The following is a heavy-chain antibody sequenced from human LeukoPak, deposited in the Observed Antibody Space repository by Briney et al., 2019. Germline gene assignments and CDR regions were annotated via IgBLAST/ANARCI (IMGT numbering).Heavy chain of an antibody. Sequence: GGSLRLSCAASGFTFDDYAMHWVRQAPGKGLEWVSLISGDGGSTYYADFVKGRFTISRDNSKNSVYLQMNSLRTEDAALYYCVKEAIFGAVIRWFDPWGQGTLVTVSS. CDR2: ISGDGGST. V-gene: IGHV3-43*02. CDR3: VKEAIFGAVIRWFDP. D-gene: IGHD3-3*01. J-gene: IGHJ5*02. CDR1: GFTFDDYA.